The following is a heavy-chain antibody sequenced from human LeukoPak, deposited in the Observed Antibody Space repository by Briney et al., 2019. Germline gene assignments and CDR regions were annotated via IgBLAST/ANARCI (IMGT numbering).Heavy chain of an antibody. V-gene: IGHV1-24*01. Sequence: ASVKVSCKVSGYTLTELSMHWVRQAPGKGLEWMGGFDPEDGETIYAQKFQGRVTMTEDTSTDTAYMELSSLRSEDTAVYYCATVPLPTLPGIAAAGIDYWGQGTLVTVSS. J-gene: IGHJ4*02. CDR3: ATVPLPTLPGIAAAGIDY. CDR1: GYTLTELS. D-gene: IGHD6-13*01. CDR2: FDPEDGET.